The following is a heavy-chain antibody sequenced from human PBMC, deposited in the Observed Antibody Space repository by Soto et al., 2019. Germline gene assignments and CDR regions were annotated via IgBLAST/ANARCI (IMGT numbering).Heavy chain of an antibody. J-gene: IGHJ6*02. V-gene: IGHV3-66*01. Sequence: PGGSLRLSCAASGFTVTTNYMSWVRQPPGKGLEWVSVVYSGGSTYYADSVKGRFTVSRDNSKNTLYLQMNSLRAEDTAVYYCARAISMVRGSWYYYGMDVWGQGTTVTVSS. CDR1: GFTVTTNY. D-gene: IGHD3-10*01. CDR2: VYSGGST. CDR3: ARAISMVRGSWYYYGMDV.